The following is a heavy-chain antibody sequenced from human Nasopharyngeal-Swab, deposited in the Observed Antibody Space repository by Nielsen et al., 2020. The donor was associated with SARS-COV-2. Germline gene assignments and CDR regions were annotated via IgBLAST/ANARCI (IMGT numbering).Heavy chain of an antibody. J-gene: IGHJ4*02. D-gene: IGHD5-18*01. CDR3: ARQGGEVRDTALDY. CDR1: GYSISNYW. CDR2: IDPSNSHV. V-gene: IGHV5-51*01. Sequence: GESLKISCKASGYSISNYWITWVRQMPGKGLEWMGKIDPSNSHVKYSPSFQGQVTISADKSISTTYLQWSSLQASDTAMYYCARQGGEVRDTALDYWGQGTLVTVSS.